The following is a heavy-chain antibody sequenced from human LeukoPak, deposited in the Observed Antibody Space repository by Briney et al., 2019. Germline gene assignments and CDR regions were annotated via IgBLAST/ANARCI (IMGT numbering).Heavy chain of an antibody. CDR2: INPNSGGT. D-gene: IGHD3-22*01. CDR3: ARGAPTNRAYYYDSSGYYDY. J-gene: IGHJ4*02. Sequence: ASVKVSCKASGYTFTGYYMHWVRRAPGQGLEWMGWINPNSGGTNYAQKFQGRVTMTRDTSISTAYMELSRLRSDDTAVYYCARGAPTNRAYYYDSSGYYDYWGQGTLVTVSS. CDR1: GYTFTGYY. V-gene: IGHV1-2*02.